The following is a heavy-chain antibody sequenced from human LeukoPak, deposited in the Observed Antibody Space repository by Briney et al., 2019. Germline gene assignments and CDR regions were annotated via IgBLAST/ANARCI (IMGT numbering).Heavy chain of an antibody. CDR3: ASADLGY. D-gene: IGHD7-27*01. Sequence: ASVKVSCKASGYTFTSYGISWVRQAPGQGLEWMGWISAYNGNTNYAQKFQGRATMTRNTSISTAYMELSSLRSEDTAVYYCASADLGYWGQGTLVTVSS. J-gene: IGHJ4*02. V-gene: IGHV1-18*01. CDR1: GYTFTSYG. CDR2: ISAYNGNT.